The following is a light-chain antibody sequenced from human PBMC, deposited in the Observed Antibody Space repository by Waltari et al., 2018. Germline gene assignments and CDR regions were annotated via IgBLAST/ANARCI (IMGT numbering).Light chain of an antibody. V-gene: IGKV1-12*01. CDR3: QQASSFPIT. Sequence: IQMTQSPSSVSASVGDRVNITCRSSQGNNRWLAWYQQKPGKAPKLLIYSASTLYSGVPSRFSGSGSGTDFTLTISSLQPEDFATYYCQQASSFPITFGQGTRLEIK. CDR1: QGNNRW. J-gene: IGKJ5*01. CDR2: SAS.